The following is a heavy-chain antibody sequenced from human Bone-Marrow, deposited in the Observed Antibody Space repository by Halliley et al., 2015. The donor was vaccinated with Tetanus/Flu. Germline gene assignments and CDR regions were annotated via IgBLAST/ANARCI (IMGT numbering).Heavy chain of an antibody. V-gene: IGHV4-59*08. J-gene: IGHJ3*02. CDR3: ARHCSGNSCYTDAFDI. Sequence: TLSLTCTISGGSINKYYWSWIRQPPGKGLEWIGYIYYSGNTNYNPSLKTRVTLSVDTSKKQFSLKLTSVTAADTAVYYCARHCSGNSCYTDAFDIWGQGTVVTVSS. CDR1: GGSINKYY. D-gene: IGHD2-15*01. CDR2: IYYSGNT.